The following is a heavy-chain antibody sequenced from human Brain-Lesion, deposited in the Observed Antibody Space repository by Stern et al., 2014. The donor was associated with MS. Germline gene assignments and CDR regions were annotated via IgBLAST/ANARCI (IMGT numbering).Heavy chain of an antibody. Sequence: MQLVQSGGDLVQPGRSLRLSCAAFGFTFDDYAMHWVRHAPGKGLEWVAGISWNSGTIGYADSVKGRFTTSRDNAYSSLYLQMNSLRPEDTALYYCARDITGSSAYFDYWGQGTLVTVSS. CDR2: ISWNSGTI. CDR1: GFTFDDYA. V-gene: IGHV3-9*01. CDR3: ARDITGSSAYFDY. J-gene: IGHJ4*02. D-gene: IGHD1-14*01.